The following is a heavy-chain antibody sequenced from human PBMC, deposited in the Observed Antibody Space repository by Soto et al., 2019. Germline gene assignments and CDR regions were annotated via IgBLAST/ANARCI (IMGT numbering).Heavy chain of an antibody. Sequence: QVQLVQSGAEVKKPGASVKVSCKASGYTFTSYGISWVRQAPGQGLEWMGWSSAYSGNTNYAQKLQGRVTMTTDTSTSTAYMELRSLRSDDTAVYYCARDKGAYCGGDCYSTWFDPWGQGTLFTVSS. CDR3: ARDKGAYCGGDCYSTWFDP. CDR2: SSAYSGNT. CDR1: GYTFTSYG. V-gene: IGHV1-18*01. J-gene: IGHJ5*02. D-gene: IGHD2-21*02.